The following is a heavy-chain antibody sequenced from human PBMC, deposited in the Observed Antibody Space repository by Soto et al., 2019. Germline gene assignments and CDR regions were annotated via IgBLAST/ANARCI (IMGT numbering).Heavy chain of an antibody. V-gene: IGHV1-18*01. CDR3: ARDPGAASFDF. CDR1: GYTFTNYG. Sequence: ASVKVSCKASGYTFTNYGISWVRQAPGEGLEWVGWINASNDNKLYAQKLQGRLTLTTDTSTSTAYMDLTTLRSDDTAVYFCARDPGAASFDFWAQGTLVTVSS. CDR2: INASNDNK. J-gene: IGHJ4*02. D-gene: IGHD6-19*01.